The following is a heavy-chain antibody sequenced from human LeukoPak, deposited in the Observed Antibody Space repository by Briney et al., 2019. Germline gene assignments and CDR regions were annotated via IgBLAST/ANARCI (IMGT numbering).Heavy chain of an antibody. CDR3: ARAAVDYGDYPGRWFDP. Sequence: PSETLSLTCAVYGGSFSGYYWSWIRQPPGKGLEWIGEINHSGSTNYNPSPKSRVTISVDTSKNQFSLKLSSVTAADTAVYYCARAAVDYGDYPGRWFDPWGQGTLVTVSS. J-gene: IGHJ5*02. CDR1: GGSFSGYY. D-gene: IGHD4-17*01. CDR2: INHSGST. V-gene: IGHV4-34*01.